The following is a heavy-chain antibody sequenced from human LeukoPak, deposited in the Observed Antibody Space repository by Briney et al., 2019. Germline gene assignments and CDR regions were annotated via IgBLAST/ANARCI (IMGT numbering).Heavy chain of an antibody. V-gene: IGHV3-30*02. J-gene: IGHJ6*03. CDR1: GFTFSSYG. CDR2: IRYDGSNK. Sequence: GGSLRLSCAASGFTFSSYGMHWVRQAPGKGLEWVAFIRYDGSNKYYADSVKGRFTISRDNSKNTLYLQMNSLRAEDTAVYYCAKVRERTMVRGVNRRKYYYYYMDVWGKGTTVTISS. D-gene: IGHD3-10*01. CDR3: AKVRERTMVRGVNRRKYYYYYMDV.